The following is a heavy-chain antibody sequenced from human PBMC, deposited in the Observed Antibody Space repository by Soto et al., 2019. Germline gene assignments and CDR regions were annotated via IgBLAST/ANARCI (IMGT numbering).Heavy chain of an antibody. CDR2: ISYDGTNK. D-gene: IGHD2-2*01. V-gene: IGHV3-30*03. J-gene: IGHJ6*02. CDR1: GFTFSSYG. Sequence: QVQLVESGGGVVQPGRSLRLSCAASGFTFSSYGMHWVRQAPGKGLEWVAVISYDGTNKYYADSVKGRFTISRDNSKNTLYLQMNSLRAEDTAAYYCARDLLRPSRAYGMDVWGQGTTVTVSS. CDR3: ARDLLRPSRAYGMDV.